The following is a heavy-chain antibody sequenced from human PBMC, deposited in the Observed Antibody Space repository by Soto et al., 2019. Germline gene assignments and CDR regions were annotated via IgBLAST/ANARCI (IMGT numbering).Heavy chain of an antibody. Sequence: QVQLVESGGGVVQPGRSLRLSCAASGFIFSSYAMHWVRQAPGKGLEWVAVISNDGSKKNYADSVKGRFTISRDNSKNTLDLQMNSLRAEDTAVFYCVASGLSFDYWGQGTLVTVSS. V-gene: IGHV3-30-3*01. D-gene: IGHD3-16*02. J-gene: IGHJ4*02. CDR2: ISNDGSKK. CDR1: GFIFSSYA. CDR3: VASGLSFDY.